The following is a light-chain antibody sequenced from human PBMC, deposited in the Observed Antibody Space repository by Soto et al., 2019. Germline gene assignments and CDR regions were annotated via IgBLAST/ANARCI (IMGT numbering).Light chain of an antibody. J-gene: IGKJ2*01. V-gene: IGKV1-5*03. Sequence: DIQMTQSPSTLSASVGDRVTITCRASQTLSSRLAWYQQKPGKAPKLLIYKASILESGVPSRFSGSGSWKEFPLTISILQPDDFATYYCHQYNGFSYTFGPGTKRQ. CDR2: KAS. CDR1: QTLSSR. CDR3: HQYNGFSYT.